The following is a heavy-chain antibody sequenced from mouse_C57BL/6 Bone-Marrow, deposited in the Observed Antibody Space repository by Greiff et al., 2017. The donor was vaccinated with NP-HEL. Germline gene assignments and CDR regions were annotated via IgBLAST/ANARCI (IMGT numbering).Heavy chain of an antibody. V-gene: IGHV5-4*01. CDR1: GFTFSSYA. CDR3: AREEGYYAPFAY. D-gene: IGHD1-1*01. J-gene: IGHJ3*01. CDR2: ISDGGSYT. Sequence: EVQRVESGGGLVKPGGSLKLSCAASGFTFSSYAMSWVRQTPEKRLEWVATISDGGSYTYYPDNVKGRFTISRDNAKNNLYLQMSHLKSEDTAMYYCAREEGYYAPFAYWGQGTLVTVSA.